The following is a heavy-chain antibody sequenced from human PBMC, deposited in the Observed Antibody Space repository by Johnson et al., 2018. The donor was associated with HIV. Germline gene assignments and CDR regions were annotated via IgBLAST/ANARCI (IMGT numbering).Heavy chain of an antibody. J-gene: IGHJ3*02. V-gene: IGHV3-33*06. CDR2: IWYDGSNK. Sequence: QMQLVESGGGVVQPGRSRRLSCAASGFIFSSYGMHWVRQAPGKGLEWVAVIWYDGSNKFYADSVKGRFTISRDNSKNTLYLQMNSLRAEDTAVYYCAKDRTGFDAFDIWGQGTMVTVSS. CDR3: AKDRTGFDAFDI. D-gene: IGHD1-1*01. CDR1: GFIFSSYG.